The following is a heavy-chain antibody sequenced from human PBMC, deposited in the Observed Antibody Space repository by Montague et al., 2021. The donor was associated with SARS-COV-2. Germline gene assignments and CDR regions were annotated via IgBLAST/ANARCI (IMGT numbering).Heavy chain of an antibody. V-gene: IGHV5-51*01. CDR2: IYPRGSDT. D-gene: IGHD2/OR15-2a*01. J-gene: IGHJ5*02. CDR3: ATTRGSTFGYAS. Sequence: QSGAEVKAPGESLTISCENSGYTFPTYWIGWVRQMPGKGLQWVGIIYPRGSDTRYSPSFAGQVTISADTSMNTAYLHWSSLKASDSGMYYCATTRGSTFGYASWGQGTLVTVSS. CDR1: GYTFPTYW.